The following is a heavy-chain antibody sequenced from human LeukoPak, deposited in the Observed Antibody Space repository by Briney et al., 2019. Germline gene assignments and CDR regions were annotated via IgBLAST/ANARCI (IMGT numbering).Heavy chain of an antibody. V-gene: IGHV3-23*01. CDR1: GFTFRSYA. D-gene: IGHD3-10*01. J-gene: IGHJ4*02. CDR2: ISGSGGGT. CDR3: AKAPITMVRGVMGGYYFDY. Sequence: GGSLRLSCAASGFTFRSYAMSWARQPQGKGLEWVSAISGSGGGTYYADSVKGRFTISRDNSKNTLYLQMNSLRAEDTAVYYCAKAPITMVRGVMGGYYFDYWGQGTLVTVSS.